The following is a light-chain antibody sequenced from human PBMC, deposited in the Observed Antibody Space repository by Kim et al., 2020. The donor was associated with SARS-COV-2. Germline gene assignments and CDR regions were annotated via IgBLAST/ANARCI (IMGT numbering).Light chain of an antibody. V-gene: IGKV1-33*01. CDR3: QHYSEIPYT. J-gene: IGKJ2*01. CDR2: DAS. Sequence: SASVGDRVTITCQASHDIKKFLNWYQQKPGKATKLLINDASDLKIGVPSRFSGSGSGTDFILTISNLQPDDIATYFCQHYSEIPYTFGQGTKLEI. CDR1: HDIKKF.